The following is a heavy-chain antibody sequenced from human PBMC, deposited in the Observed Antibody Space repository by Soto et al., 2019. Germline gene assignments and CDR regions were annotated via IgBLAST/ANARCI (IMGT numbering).Heavy chain of an antibody. CDR2: ISSSSSYI. D-gene: IGHD5-18*01. CDR1: GFTFSSYT. J-gene: IGHJ4*02. CDR3: AREMRGYSYGQAFDY. V-gene: IGHV3-21*01. Sequence: EVQLVESGVGLVKPGGSLRLSCAASGFTFSSYTMNWFRQAPGQVLEWVSSISSSSSYIYYADSVKGRFTISREDAKNPLYLQINTLRAEDTAVYECAREMRGYSYGQAFDYWGQGTLATVSS.